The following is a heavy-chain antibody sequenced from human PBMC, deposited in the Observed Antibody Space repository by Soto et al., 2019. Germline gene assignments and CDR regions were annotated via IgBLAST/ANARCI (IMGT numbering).Heavy chain of an antibody. J-gene: IGHJ4*02. Sequence: GASVKVSCKASGYTFTGYFMHWVRHAPGQGLEWMGWINPNSGATKYAQKFQGRVTLSRDTSISTPYMEVSGLRSDDTAVSYCARGGGTILAPLPWGQGTLVTVSS. CDR2: INPNSGAT. D-gene: IGHD3-3*01. V-gene: IGHV1-2*02. CDR1: GYTFTGYF. CDR3: ARGGGTILAPLP.